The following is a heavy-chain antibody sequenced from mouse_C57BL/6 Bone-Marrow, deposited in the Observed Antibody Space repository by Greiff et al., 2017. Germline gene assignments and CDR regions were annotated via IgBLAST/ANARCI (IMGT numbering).Heavy chain of an antibody. CDR3: ARDTLYAMDY. V-gene: IGHV1-63*01. CDR1: GYTFTNYW. D-gene: IGHD5-1-1*01. J-gene: IGHJ4*01. Sequence: QVQLQQSGAELVRPGTSVKMSCKASGYTFTNYWIGWAKQRPGHGLEWIGDIYPGGGYTNYNEKFKGKATLTADKSSSTAYMQFSSLTSEDSAIYYCARDTLYAMDYWGLGTSDTVSS. CDR2: IYPGGGYT.